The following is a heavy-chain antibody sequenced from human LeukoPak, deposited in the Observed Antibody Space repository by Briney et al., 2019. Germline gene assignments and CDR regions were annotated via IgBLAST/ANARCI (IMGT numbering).Heavy chain of an antibody. Sequence: PGGSLRLSCAASGFTFSAFGMNWVRQAPGKGLEWVSTITKSGDSTYYVDSVKGRFTISRDNSKNTLYLQMNSLRTEDTAVYYCARTHSSGLHVFDIWGQGTKVTVSS. D-gene: IGHD3-22*01. V-gene: IGHV3-23*01. CDR1: GFTFSAFG. CDR3: ARTHSSGLHVFDI. J-gene: IGHJ3*02. CDR2: ITKSGDST.